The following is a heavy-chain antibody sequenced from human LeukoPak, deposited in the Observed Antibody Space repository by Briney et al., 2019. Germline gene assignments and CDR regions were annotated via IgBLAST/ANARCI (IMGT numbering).Heavy chain of an antibody. CDR3: TTVEYSGSYY. CDR2: IKSKTDGGTT. D-gene: IGHD1-26*01. V-gene: IGHV3-15*01. CDR1: GFTFSNAW. J-gene: IGHJ4*02. Sequence: GGSLRLSCAASGFTFSNAWMSWVRQAPGKGLEWVGCIKSKTDGGTTDYAAPVKGRFTISRDDSKNTLYLQMNSLKTEDTAVYYCTTVEYSGSYYWGQGTLVTVSS.